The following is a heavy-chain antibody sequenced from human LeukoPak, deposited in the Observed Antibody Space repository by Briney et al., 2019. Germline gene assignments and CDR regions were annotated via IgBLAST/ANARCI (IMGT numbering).Heavy chain of an antibody. CDR3: ARVGVVVAAARGPFDY. J-gene: IGHJ4*02. V-gene: IGHV3-21*01. CDR2: ISSSSNYI. CDR1: GFTFSSHA. D-gene: IGHD2-15*01. Sequence: PGGSLRLSCEASGFTFSSHAIIWVRQAPGKGLEWVSSISSSSNYIYYADSVKGRFTISRDNAKNSLYLQMNSLGAEDTAVYYCARVGVVVAAARGPFDYWGQGILVTVSS.